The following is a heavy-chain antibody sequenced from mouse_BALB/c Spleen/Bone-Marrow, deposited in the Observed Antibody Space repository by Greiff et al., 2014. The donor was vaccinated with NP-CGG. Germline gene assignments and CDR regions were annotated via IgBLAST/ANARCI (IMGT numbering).Heavy chain of an antibody. V-gene: IGHV2-4*02. CDR3: ARKAYYYAMDY. CDR2: IWSGGST. J-gene: IGHJ4*01. Sequence: QVQLQQPGPGLVQPSQSLSITCTVSGFSLTSYGVHWVRQPPGKGLEWLGVIWSGGSTDYNAAFISRLNISKDNSKSQVFFKMNSLQADDTAMYYCARKAYYYAMDYWGQGTSVTVSS. CDR1: GFSLTSYG.